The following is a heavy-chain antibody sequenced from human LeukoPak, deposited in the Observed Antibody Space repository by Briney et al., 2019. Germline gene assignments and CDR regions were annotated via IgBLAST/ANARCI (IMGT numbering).Heavy chain of an antibody. V-gene: IGHV4-39*01. CDR3: ARNASDSGTSYFDY. Sequence: SETLSLTCTVPGGSISISTYYWGWIHQPPGKGLEWIGSIYYSGSTSYNPSLKSRVTMSVDTSKNQFSLKLDSVTAADTAVYYCARNASDSGTSYFDYWGQGTLVTVSS. D-gene: IGHD1-26*01. CDR1: GGSISISTYY. J-gene: IGHJ4*02. CDR2: IYYSGST.